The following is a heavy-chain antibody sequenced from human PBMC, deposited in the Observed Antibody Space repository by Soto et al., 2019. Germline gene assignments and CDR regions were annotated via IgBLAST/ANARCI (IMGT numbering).Heavy chain of an antibody. V-gene: IGHV3-30*18. CDR3: AKRGPNGYYYGMDV. Sequence: GGSLILSCAASGFTFSSYGMHWVRQAPGKGLEWVAVISYDGSNKYYADSVKGRFTISRDNSKNTLYLQMNSLRAEDTAVYYCAKRGPNGYYYGMDVWGQGTTVTVSS. D-gene: IGHD2-8*01. CDR1: GFTFSSYG. J-gene: IGHJ6*02. CDR2: ISYDGSNK.